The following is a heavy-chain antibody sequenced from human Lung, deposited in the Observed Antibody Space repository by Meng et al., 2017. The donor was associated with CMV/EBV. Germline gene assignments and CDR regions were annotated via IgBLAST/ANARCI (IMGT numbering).Heavy chain of an antibody. Sequence: SQTLSLTCAISGDSVSSNSAAWNWIRQSPSRGLEWLGRTYYRSKWYNDYAVSVKSRITINPDTSKNQFSFPLNSVTPEDTAVYYYSRSHYDSSGYPIDDWGQGTXVTGSS. V-gene: IGHV6-1*01. CDR3: SRSHYDSSGYPIDD. CDR2: TYYRSKWYN. J-gene: IGHJ4*02. CDR1: GDSVSSNSAA. D-gene: IGHD3-22*01.